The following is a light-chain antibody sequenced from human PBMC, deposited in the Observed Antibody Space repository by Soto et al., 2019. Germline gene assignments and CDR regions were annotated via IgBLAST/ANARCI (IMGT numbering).Light chain of an antibody. Sequence: DIQMTQSPSTLSASVGDRVNITCRASQSISSWLAWYQQKPGKATKLLIYDASSLESGVPSRFSGSGSGTEFTLTITSLQPDDFATYYCKKYNSYPWTVGQGNKVDIK. V-gene: IGKV1-5*01. CDR3: KKYNSYPWT. CDR2: DAS. CDR1: QSISSW. J-gene: IGKJ1*01.